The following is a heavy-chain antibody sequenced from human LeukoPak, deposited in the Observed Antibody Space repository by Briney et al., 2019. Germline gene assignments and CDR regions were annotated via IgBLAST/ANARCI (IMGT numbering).Heavy chain of an antibody. V-gene: IGHV1-18*01. CDR1: GYTFTSYG. J-gene: IGHJ4*02. Sequence: ASVKVSCMASGYTFTSYGISWVRQAPGQGLEWMGWISAYNGNTNYAQKLQGRVTMTTDTSTSTAYMELRSLRSDDTAVYYCARDQARLRSFDWSPFDYWGQGTLVTVSS. D-gene: IGHD3-9*01. CDR2: ISAYNGNT. CDR3: ARDQARLRSFDWSPFDY.